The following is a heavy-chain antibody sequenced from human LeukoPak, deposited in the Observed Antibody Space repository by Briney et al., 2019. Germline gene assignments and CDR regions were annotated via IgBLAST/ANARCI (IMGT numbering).Heavy chain of an antibody. D-gene: IGHD2-15*01. V-gene: IGHV4-34*01. CDR3: VRSEVETSGRDY. CDR1: GGSFSGYY. Sequence: SETLSLTCAVYGGSFSGYYWSWMRQPPGKGLEGIAEISQSGSTRYNASLKRGVTISVDTSKNQFYLKVNSVTAADTAVYYCVRSEVETSGRDYWGHGTLVTVSS. J-gene: IGHJ4*01. CDR2: ISQSGST.